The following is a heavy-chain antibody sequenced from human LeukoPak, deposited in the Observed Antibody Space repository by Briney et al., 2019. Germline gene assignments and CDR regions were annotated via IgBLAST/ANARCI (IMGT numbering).Heavy chain of an antibody. CDR1: GFSISDYY. CDR2: TGGSDDNT. CDR3: TKDLMTGFSSGWYLAY. D-gene: IGHD6-19*01. J-gene: IGHJ4*02. V-gene: IGHV3-23*01. Sequence: GGSLRLSCAASGFSISDYYMTWVRQAPGKGLEWVAVTGGSDDNTHYADSVKGRFSISRDTSENRLFLQMNSLRPDDSALYYCTKDLMTGFSSGWYLAYWGQGTLVTVSS.